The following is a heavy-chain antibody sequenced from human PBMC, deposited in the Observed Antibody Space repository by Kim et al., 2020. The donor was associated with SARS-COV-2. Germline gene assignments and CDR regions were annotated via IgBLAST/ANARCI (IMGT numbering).Heavy chain of an antibody. V-gene: IGHV4-39*01. Sequence: PSLKSRVTIPVATSKNQFSLKLSSVTAADTAVYYCARHGVGATTADFDYWGQGTLVTVSS. CDR3: ARHGVGATTADFDY. D-gene: IGHD1-26*01. J-gene: IGHJ4*02.